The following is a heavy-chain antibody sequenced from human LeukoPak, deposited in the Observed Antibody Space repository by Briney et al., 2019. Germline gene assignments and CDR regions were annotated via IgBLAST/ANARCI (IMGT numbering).Heavy chain of an antibody. J-gene: IGHJ6*03. V-gene: IGHV4-61*02. CDR2: IYTSGST. Sequence: SETLSLTCTVSGGSISSGGYYWSWIRQPAGKGLEWIGRIYTSGSTNYNPSLKSRVTMSADTSKNQFSLKLSSVTAADTAVYYCARVSSGWNYMDVWGKGATVTVSS. D-gene: IGHD6-19*01. CDR3: ARVSSGWNYMDV. CDR1: GGSISSGGYY.